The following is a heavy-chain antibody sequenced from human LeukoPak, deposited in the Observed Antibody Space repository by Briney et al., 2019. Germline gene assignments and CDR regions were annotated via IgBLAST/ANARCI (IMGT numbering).Heavy chain of an antibody. CDR2: IYYSGNS. V-gene: IGHV4-59*08. CDR3: ARRINTAMVYYFDY. Sequence: SETLSLTCTVSGGSISSYYWSWIRQPPGKGLQWIGYIYYSGNSNYNPSLKSRVTISIDTPKNQFSLKLISVTAADTAVYYCARRINTAMVYYFDYWGQGTLVTVSS. D-gene: IGHD5-18*01. J-gene: IGHJ4*02. CDR1: GGSISSYY.